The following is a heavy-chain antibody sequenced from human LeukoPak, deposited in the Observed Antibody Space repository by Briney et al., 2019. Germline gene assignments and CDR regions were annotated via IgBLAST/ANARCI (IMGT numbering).Heavy chain of an antibody. D-gene: IGHD6-13*01. CDR2: ISYDGSNK. Sequence: GGSLRLSFAASGFTFSSYAMHWVRQAPGKGLEWVAVISYDGSNKYYADSVKGRFTISRDNSKNTLYLQMNSLRAEDTAVYYCAKGLGSSWYYFDYWGQGALVTVSS. CDR3: AKGLGSSWYYFDY. V-gene: IGHV3-30-3*01. CDR1: GFTFSSYA. J-gene: IGHJ4*02.